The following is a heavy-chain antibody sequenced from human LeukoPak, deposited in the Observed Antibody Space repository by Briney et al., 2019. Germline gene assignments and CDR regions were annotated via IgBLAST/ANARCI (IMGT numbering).Heavy chain of an antibody. Sequence: SETLSLTCTVSGGSISSSSYYWGWIRQPPGKGLEWIGSIYYSGSTYYNPSLKSRVTISVDTSKNQFSLKLSSVTAADTAVYYCARVPGCSGGSCYHYYYYYYMDVWGKGTTVTVFS. CDR3: ARVPGCSGGSCYHYYYYYYMDV. J-gene: IGHJ6*03. D-gene: IGHD2-15*01. V-gene: IGHV4-39*07. CDR2: IYYSGST. CDR1: GGSISSSSYY.